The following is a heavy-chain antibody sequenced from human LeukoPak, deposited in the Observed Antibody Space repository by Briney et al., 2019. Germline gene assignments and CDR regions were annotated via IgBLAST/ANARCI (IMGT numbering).Heavy chain of an antibody. Sequence: PGGSLRLSCAASGFTFSSYWMSWVRQAPGKGLEGVANIKQDGSEKYYVDSVKGRFTIYRDNAKNSLYLQMNSLRAEDTAVYYCARARRYLGYCSGGSCYGYFDYWGQGTLVTVSS. CDR3: ARARRYLGYCSGGSCYGYFDY. D-gene: IGHD2-15*01. V-gene: IGHV3-7*01. J-gene: IGHJ4*02. CDR1: GFTFSSYW. CDR2: IKQDGSEK.